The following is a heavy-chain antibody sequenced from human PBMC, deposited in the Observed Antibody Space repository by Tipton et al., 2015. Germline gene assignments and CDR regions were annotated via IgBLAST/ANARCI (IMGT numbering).Heavy chain of an antibody. J-gene: IGHJ4*02. CDR2: VYYRGST. CDR1: SGSISINNYY. Sequence: LSCTVSSGSISINNYYWAWIRQPPGKGLEWIGSVYYRGSTYYNPSLNSRVIISVDTSKNQFSLKLSSVTAGDTAVYYCARLGRWLEVDSWGQGTLVSVST. CDR3: ARLGRWLEVDS. D-gene: IGHD5-24*01. V-gene: IGHV4-39*01.